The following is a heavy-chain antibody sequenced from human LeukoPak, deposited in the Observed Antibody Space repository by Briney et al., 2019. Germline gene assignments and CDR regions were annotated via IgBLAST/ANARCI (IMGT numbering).Heavy chain of an antibody. CDR3: ARDYNWNYEY. V-gene: IGHV3-21*05. CDR2: ISSSSSYT. D-gene: IGHD1-1*01. Sequence: MPGGSLRLSCAASGFSFSTYTMNWVRQAPGKGLEWVSHISSSSSYTNYADSVKGRFTISRDNAKNSLYLQMNSLRAEDTAVYYCARDYNWNYEYWGQGTLVTVSS. J-gene: IGHJ4*02. CDR1: GFSFSTYT.